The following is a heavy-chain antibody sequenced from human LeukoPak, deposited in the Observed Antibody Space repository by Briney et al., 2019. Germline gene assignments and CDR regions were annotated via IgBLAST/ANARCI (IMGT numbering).Heavy chain of an antibody. Sequence: GGSLRLSCEASGFTFRIYEMNWVRQAPGKGLEWISYISSSGSTMYYADSVKGRFTISRDNAKNSLYLQMNSLRAEDTAIYYCASSSWYALDYWGQGTLVTVSS. CDR3: ASSSWYALDY. V-gene: IGHV3-48*03. CDR1: GFTFRIYE. D-gene: IGHD6-13*01. CDR2: ISSSGSTM. J-gene: IGHJ4*02.